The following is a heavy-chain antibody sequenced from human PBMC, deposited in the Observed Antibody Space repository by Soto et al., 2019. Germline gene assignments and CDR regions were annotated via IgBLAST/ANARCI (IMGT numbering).Heavy chain of an antibody. J-gene: IGHJ5*01. CDR2: IYFGDSNV. Sequence: PGESLKISCQGSGDNFSTYWIGWVRQMPGKGLEWVGIIYFGDSNVKYSPSFQGQVTILADKSISTAYLQWSSLKASDAAMYYCARQGYGSGPNWFDSWGQGTLVTVSS. V-gene: IGHV5-51*01. D-gene: IGHD3-10*01. CDR3: ARQGYGSGPNWFDS. CDR1: GDNFSTYW.